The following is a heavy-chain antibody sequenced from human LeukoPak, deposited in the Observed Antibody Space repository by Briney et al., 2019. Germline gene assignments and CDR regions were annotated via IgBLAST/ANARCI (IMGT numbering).Heavy chain of an antibody. D-gene: IGHD6-13*01. V-gene: IGHV4-59*01. J-gene: IGHJ4*02. Sequence: SETLPLTCTVSGGSISSYYWSWIRQPPGKGLEWIGYIYYSGSTNYNPSLKSRVTISVDTSKNQFSLKLSSVTAADTAVYYCARDRQQLDYWGQGTLVTVSS. CDR1: GGSISSYY. CDR3: ARDRQQLDY. CDR2: IYYSGST.